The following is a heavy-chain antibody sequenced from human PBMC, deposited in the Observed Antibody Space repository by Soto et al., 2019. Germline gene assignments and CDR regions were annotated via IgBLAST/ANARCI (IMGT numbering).Heavy chain of an antibody. V-gene: IGHV1-69*12. CDR1: GGTFSSYA. Sequence: QVQLVQSGAEVKKPGSSVKVSCKASGGTFSSYAISWVRQAPGQGLEWMGGIIPIFGTADYAQKFQGRVTITADDSTSTAYVALSSLRSEDTAVYYCAKNPENYYYGMDVWGQGTTVTVSS. J-gene: IGHJ6*02. CDR3: AKNPENYYYGMDV. CDR2: IIPIFGTA.